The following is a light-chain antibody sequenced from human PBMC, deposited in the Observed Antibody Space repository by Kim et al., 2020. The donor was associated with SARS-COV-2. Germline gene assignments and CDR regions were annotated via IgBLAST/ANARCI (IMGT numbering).Light chain of an antibody. Sequence: DIQMTQSPSTLSASVGDRVTITCRASHSISNLLAWYQQKPGKAPTLLIYDASSLQGGVPSRFSGSGSGREFTLTISSLQPDDFATYYCQQYSNYSPWTFGQGTKVDIK. J-gene: IGKJ1*01. CDR3: QQYSNYSPWT. V-gene: IGKV1-5*01. CDR2: DAS. CDR1: HSISNL.